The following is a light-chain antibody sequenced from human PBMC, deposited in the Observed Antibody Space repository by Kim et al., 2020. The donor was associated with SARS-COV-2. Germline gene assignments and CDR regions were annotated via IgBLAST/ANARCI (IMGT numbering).Light chain of an antibody. V-gene: IGKV1-16*02. CDR3: QQYNTYPWT. CDR1: QDVTNP. J-gene: IGKJ1*01. CDR2: SAS. Sequence: ASVGDRVTITCRTSQDVTNPLVWMQQKPGRAPQSLLYSASRVQSGVPSKFSGSGSGTDFTLTINGLQPDDFATYYCQQYNTYPWTFGQGTKVDIK.